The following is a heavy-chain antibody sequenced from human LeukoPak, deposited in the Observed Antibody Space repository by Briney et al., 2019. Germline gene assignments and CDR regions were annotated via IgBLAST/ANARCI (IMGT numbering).Heavy chain of an antibody. D-gene: IGHD3-9*01. J-gene: IGHJ4*02. CDR3: ARQGLTYYDILTGYRRSYFDY. Sequence: SETLSLTCTVSGGSISSSSYYWGGIRQPPGKGLEGIGGIYYSGSTYYNPSLKSRVTIPVDTSKNQFSLKLSSVTAADTAVYYCARQGLTYYDILTGYRRSYFDYWGQGTLVTVSS. V-gene: IGHV4-39*01. CDR2: IYYSGST. CDR1: GGSISSSSYY.